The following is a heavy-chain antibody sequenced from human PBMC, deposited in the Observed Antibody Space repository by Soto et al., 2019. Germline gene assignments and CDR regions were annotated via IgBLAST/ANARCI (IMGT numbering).Heavy chain of an antibody. D-gene: IGHD3-22*01. Sequence: PRGSLRLSCAASGFPFRSYSMNLVRQATGKALEWVSSMSRSSSYIYYADSVKGRFTLSRDNAKNSLYLQMNSLRAEDTAVYYCARVGSRTRIETGMDVWGQGTTVTVSS. V-gene: IGHV3-21*03. J-gene: IGHJ6*02. CDR3: ARVGSRTRIETGMDV. CDR2: MSRSSSYI. CDR1: GFPFRSYS.